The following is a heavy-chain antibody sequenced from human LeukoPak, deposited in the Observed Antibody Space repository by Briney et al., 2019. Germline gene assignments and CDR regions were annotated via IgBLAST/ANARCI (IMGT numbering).Heavy chain of an antibody. Sequence: GGSLRLSCAASGFTFSSYPMHWVRQAPGKGLEWVAIISYDGSNKYYADSVKGRFTISRDNSKNTLYLQMNSLRAEDTAVYYCARGGYHAYYLDYWGQGSLVTVSS. D-gene: IGHD5-18*01. CDR3: ARGGYHAYYLDY. CDR1: GFTFSSYP. CDR2: ISYDGSNK. V-gene: IGHV3-30-3*01. J-gene: IGHJ4*02.